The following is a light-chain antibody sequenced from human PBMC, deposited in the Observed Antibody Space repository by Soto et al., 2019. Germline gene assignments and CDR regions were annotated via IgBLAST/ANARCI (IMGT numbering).Light chain of an antibody. CDR2: EVN. V-gene: IGLV2-8*01. CDR1: GSDIGGYNF. J-gene: IGLJ1*01. Sequence: QSALTQPPSASGSPGQSVTISCTGTGSDIGGYNFVSWYQQHPGKVPKLIIYEVNKRPSWVPDRFSGSKSGNTASLTVSGLQADDEADYYCSSYAGTNNRYVFGTGTKVTVL. CDR3: SSYAGTNNRYV.